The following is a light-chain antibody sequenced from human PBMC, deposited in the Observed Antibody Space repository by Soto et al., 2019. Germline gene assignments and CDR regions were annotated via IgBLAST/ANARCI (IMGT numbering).Light chain of an antibody. J-gene: IGLJ2*01. CDR3: SSYAGSNNFMVV. Sequence: QSALTQPPSAAGSPGQSGTISCTGTSSDVGGYNYVSWYQQHPGKATKLMIYEVSKRPSGVPDRFAGSKSGNTASLTVSGLQAEAEADYYSSSYAGSNNFMVVVGAGTKVTVL. CDR2: EVS. CDR1: SSDVGGYNY. V-gene: IGLV2-8*01.